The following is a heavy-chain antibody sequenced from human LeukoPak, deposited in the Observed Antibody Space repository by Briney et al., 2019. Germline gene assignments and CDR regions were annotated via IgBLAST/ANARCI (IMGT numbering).Heavy chain of an antibody. CDR3: ARAKDIVVVPAAISAFDI. CDR2: IIPIFGTA. J-gene: IGHJ3*02. Sequence: SVKVSCKASGGTFSGYAIGWVRQAPGQGLEWMGGIIPIFGTANYAQKFQGRVTITADESTSTAYMELSSLRSEDTAVYYCARAKDIVVVPAAISAFDIWGQGTMVTVSS. V-gene: IGHV1-69*13. D-gene: IGHD2-2*02. CDR1: GGTFSGYA.